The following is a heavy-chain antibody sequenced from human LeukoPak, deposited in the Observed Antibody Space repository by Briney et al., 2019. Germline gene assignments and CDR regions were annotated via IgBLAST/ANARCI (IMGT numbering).Heavy chain of an antibody. D-gene: IGHD7-27*01. CDR1: GFTFSSYT. V-gene: IGHV3-23*01. J-gene: IGHJ4*02. CDR3: AKDGGLWVSAHWGDS. Sequence: GGSLRLSCAASGFTFSSYTMSWVRQAPGKGLEWVSTITTSDGNIYYADSVKGRFTVSRDNSKNTLFLQMNSLRAEDTAVYYCAKDGGLWVSAHWGDSWGRGTLVTVSS. CDR2: ITTSDGNI.